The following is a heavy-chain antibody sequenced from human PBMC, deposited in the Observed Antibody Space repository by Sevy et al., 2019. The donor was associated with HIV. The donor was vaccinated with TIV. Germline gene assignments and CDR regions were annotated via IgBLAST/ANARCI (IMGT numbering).Heavy chain of an antibody. CDR1: GFTFSSYA. CDR2: ISGSGGRT. V-gene: IGHV3-23*01. Sequence: GGSLRLSCAASGFTFSSYAMSWVRQAPGKGLEWVSAISGSGGRTYYADSVKGRFTISRDNSKNTLYLQMNSLRAEDTAVYYCAKAPTYYYYYGMDVWGQGTTVTVSS. J-gene: IGHJ6*02. CDR3: AKAPTYYYYYGMDV.